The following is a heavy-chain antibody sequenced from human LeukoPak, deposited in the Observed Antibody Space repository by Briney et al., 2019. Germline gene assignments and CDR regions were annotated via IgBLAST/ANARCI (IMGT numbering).Heavy chain of an antibody. CDR3: ARLSIVAPGTFDY. CDR1: EYSFVTYW. J-gene: IGHJ4*02. D-gene: IGHD6-13*01. CDR2: IYPGDSDT. Sequence: GESLKISCKASEYSFVTYWIGWVRQMPGKGLEWMGIIYPGDSDTRYSPSFQGQVTISADKSISTAYLQWSSLKASDTAIYYCARLSIVAPGTFDYWGQGTLVTVSS. V-gene: IGHV5-51*01.